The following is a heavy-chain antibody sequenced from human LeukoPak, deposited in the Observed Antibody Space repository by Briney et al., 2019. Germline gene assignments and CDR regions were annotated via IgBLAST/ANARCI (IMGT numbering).Heavy chain of an antibody. Sequence: ASVKVSCKASGYTFTGYYMHWVRQAPGQGLEWMGWINPNSGGTNYAQKFQGRVTMTRDTSIRTAYMELSRLRSDDTAVYYCARNYYDSSGYYYFDYWGQGTLVTVSS. D-gene: IGHD3-22*01. J-gene: IGHJ4*02. CDR1: GYTFTGYY. CDR3: ARNYYDSSGYYYFDY. CDR2: INPNSGGT. V-gene: IGHV1-2*02.